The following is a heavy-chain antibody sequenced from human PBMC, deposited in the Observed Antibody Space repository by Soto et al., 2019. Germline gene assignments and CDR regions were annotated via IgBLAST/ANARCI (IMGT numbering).Heavy chain of an antibody. D-gene: IGHD4-4*01. V-gene: IGHV1-2*02. Sequence: ASVKVSCKASGYTFTNYYMHWVRQAPGQGHEWMGWMNPRSGGTKYAQAFQDRVTMTRDASISTAYMGMTSLRHGDTAFYFCARSDYSTSYPLTLRGPGTLVTVSS. CDR1: GYTFTNYY. CDR2: MNPRSGGT. J-gene: IGHJ4*02. CDR3: ARSDYSTSYPLTL.